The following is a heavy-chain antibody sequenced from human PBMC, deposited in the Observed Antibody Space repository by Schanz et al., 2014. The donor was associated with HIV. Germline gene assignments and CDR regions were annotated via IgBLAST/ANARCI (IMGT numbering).Heavy chain of an antibody. CDR3: ASHGEGITMIVVVNGGYYGMDV. D-gene: IGHD3-22*01. Sequence: EVQLVESGGGLVQPGGSLRLSCAASGFTFSRYWMSWVRQAPGKGLEWVANIKQDGSEKYYVDSVKGRFTISRDNAKNSLYLQMNSLRAEDTAVYYCASHGEGITMIVVVNGGYYGMDVWGQGTTVTVSS. CDR2: IKQDGSEK. CDR1: GFTFSRYW. V-gene: IGHV3-7*03. J-gene: IGHJ6*02.